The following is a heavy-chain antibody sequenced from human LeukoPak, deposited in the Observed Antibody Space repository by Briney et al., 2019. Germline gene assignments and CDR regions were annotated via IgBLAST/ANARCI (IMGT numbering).Heavy chain of an antibody. Sequence: GGSLRLSCAASGFTFDDYAMHWVRQVPGKGLEWVSLISWDGGGTYYADTVKGRFTISRDNSKNSLYLQMNSLRAEDTALYYCAKDMAAYYYASGNIDYWGQGTLVTVSS. CDR1: GFTFDDYA. V-gene: IGHV3-43D*03. D-gene: IGHD3-10*01. CDR3: AKDMAAYYYASGNIDY. J-gene: IGHJ4*02. CDR2: ISWDGGGT.